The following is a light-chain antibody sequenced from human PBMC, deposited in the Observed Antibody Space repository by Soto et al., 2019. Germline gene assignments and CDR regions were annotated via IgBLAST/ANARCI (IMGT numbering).Light chain of an antibody. CDR2: VVR. CDR3: SSYTTSSTYV. Sequence: QSVLTQPPSVSGSPGPSVAISCTGTSSGVGSYNRGSWYQQPPGTAPKLMIFVVRNRPSGVPDRFSGSKSGNTASLTISGLQAEDEAYYYCSSYTTSSTYVFGTGTKLTVL. V-gene: IGLV2-18*02. CDR1: SSGVGSYNR. J-gene: IGLJ1*01.